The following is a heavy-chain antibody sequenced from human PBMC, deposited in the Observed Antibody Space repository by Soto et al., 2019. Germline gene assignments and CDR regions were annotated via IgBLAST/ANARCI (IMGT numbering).Heavy chain of an antibody. V-gene: IGHV5-51*01. CDR1: GYSFTSYW. CDR3: ARQDKKGSYGPAGAFDI. Sequence: PXESLKISFKGSGYSFTSYWIGWVRQIPGKGLEWMGIIYPGDSDTRYSPSFQGQVTISADKSISTAYLQWSSLKASDTAMYYCARQDKKGSYGPAGAFDIWGQGTMVTVSS. CDR2: IYPGDSDT. D-gene: IGHD1-26*01. J-gene: IGHJ3*02.